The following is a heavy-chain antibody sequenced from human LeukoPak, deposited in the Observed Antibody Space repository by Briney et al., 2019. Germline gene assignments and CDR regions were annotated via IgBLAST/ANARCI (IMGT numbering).Heavy chain of an antibody. V-gene: IGHV1-69*06. D-gene: IGHD5-18*01. CDR2: IVPIFGTA. CDR3: ARGVGGYSYGYVQYYYYYMDV. J-gene: IGHJ6*03. Sequence: SVKVSCKASGGTFSSYAISWVRQAPGQALEWMGGIVPIFGTANYAQKFQGRVTITADKSTSTAYMELSSLRSEDTAVYYCARGVGGYSYGYVQYYYYYMDVWGKGTTVTVSS. CDR1: GGTFSSYA.